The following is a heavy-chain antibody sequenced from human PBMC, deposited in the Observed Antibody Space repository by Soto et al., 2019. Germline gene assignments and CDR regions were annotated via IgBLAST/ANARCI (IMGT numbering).Heavy chain of an antibody. J-gene: IGHJ6*02. CDR2: ISYDGGNK. D-gene: IGHD3-3*01. V-gene: IGHV3-30-3*01. CDR1: GFTFSSYA. Sequence: PGGSLRLSCAASGFTFSSYAMHWVRQAPGKGLESVAVISYDGGNKDYADSVKGRFTISRDNSKNTLYLQMNSLRAEDTAVYYCARVAIFGVVATYGMDVWGQGTTVTVSS. CDR3: ARVAIFGVVATYGMDV.